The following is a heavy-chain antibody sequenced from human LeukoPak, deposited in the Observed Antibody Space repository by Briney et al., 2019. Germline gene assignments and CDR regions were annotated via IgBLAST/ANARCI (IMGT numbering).Heavy chain of an antibody. CDR3: AQLSWNPYYFDY. V-gene: IGHV3-23*01. CDR2: ISGNGAST. J-gene: IGHJ4*02. CDR1: GFTFFSYA. Sequence: GGSLRLSCAASGFTFFSYAMSWLRQVPGMGLECVSAISGNGASTYYADSVKGRFTISRYNSRNTLYLEMNNLGADDTAVYFCAQLSWNPYYFDYWGQGTLVTVSS. D-gene: IGHD1-1*01.